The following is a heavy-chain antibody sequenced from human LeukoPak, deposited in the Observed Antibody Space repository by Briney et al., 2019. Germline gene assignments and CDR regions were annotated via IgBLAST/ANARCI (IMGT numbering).Heavy chain of an antibody. D-gene: IGHD5-12*01. CDR1: GFTFSSYS. J-gene: IGHJ4*02. CDR3: ARGGESGYDYFDY. Sequence: GGSLRLSCAASGFTFSSYSMNWVRQAPRKGLEWVSSIRSSSSYINYADSVKGRFTISRDNAKNSLFLQMNSLRAEDTAVYYCARGGESGYDYFDYWGQGTLVTVSS. CDR2: IRSSSSYI. V-gene: IGHV3-21*01.